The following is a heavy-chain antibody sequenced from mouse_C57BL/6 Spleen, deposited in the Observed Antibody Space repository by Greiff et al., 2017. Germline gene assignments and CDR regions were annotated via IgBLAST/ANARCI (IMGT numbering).Heavy chain of an antibody. CDR1: GYAFSSSW. D-gene: IGHD3-2*02. J-gene: IGHJ3*01. Sequence: QVQLKESGPELVKPGASVKISCKASGYAFSSSWMNWVKQRPGKGLEWIGRIYPGDGDTNYNGKFKGKATLTADESSSTAYMQLSSRTSEDSAVYCCASGSSGYLFAYWGQGTLVTVSA. CDR3: ASGSSGYLFAY. V-gene: IGHV1-82*01. CDR2: IYPGDGDT.